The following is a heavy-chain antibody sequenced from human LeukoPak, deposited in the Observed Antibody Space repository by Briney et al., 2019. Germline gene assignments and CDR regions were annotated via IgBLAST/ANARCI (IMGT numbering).Heavy chain of an antibody. CDR2: INHSGST. Sequence: SETLSLTCAVYGGSFSGYYWSWIRQPPGKGLEWIGEINHSGSTNYNPSLKSRVTISVDTSKNQFSLKLSSVTAADTAVYYCARLFGDDIVVVVAAMSYFDYWGQGTLVTVSS. CDR1: GGSFSGYY. D-gene: IGHD2-15*01. V-gene: IGHV4-34*01. CDR3: ARLFGDDIVVVVAAMSYFDY. J-gene: IGHJ4*02.